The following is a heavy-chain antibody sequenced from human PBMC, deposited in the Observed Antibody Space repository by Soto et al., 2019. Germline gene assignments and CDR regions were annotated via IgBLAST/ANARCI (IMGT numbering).Heavy chain of an antibody. J-gene: IGHJ6*03. V-gene: IGHV3-73*01. CDR2: IRSKTNNYAT. CDR1: GFPLSDSA. Sequence: EVQLVESGGGLVQPGGSLKLACLASGFPLSDSAIHWVRKASGKGLEWVGRIRSKTNNYATPYAAPVRGSFTLSRDDSENTAYLQMNNLESEGAAVYYCTRHAGGKVGPSFYYSVMDVWGKGATGSAPS. D-gene: IGHD2-15*01. CDR3: TRHAGGKVGPSFYYSVMDV.